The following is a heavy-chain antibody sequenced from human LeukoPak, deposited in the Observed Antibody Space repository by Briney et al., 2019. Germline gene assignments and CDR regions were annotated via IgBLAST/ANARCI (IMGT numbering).Heavy chain of an antibody. V-gene: IGHV3-30*03. CDR1: GFTFSSYG. D-gene: IGHD3-22*01. Sequence: PGGSLRLSCAASGFTFSSYGMHWVRQAPGKGLEWVAVISYDGSNKYYADSVKGRFTISRDNSKNTLYLQMNSLRAEDTALYFCASWAHSGYWIATFDYWGHGTLVTVSS. CDR3: ASWAHSGYWIATFDY. J-gene: IGHJ4*01. CDR2: ISYDGSNK.